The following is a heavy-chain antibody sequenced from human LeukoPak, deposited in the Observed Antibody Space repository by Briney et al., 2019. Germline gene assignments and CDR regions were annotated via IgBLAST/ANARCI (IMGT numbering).Heavy chain of an antibody. Sequence: ASVKVSCNASGGTFSSYAISWVRQAPGQGLEWMGGIIPIFGTANYAQKFQGRVTITTDESTSTAYMELSSLRSEDTAVYYCARSSGSYPKAAFDIWGQGTMVTVSS. D-gene: IGHD1-26*01. CDR2: IIPIFGTA. V-gene: IGHV1-69*05. J-gene: IGHJ3*02. CDR3: ARSSGSYPKAAFDI. CDR1: GGTFSSYA.